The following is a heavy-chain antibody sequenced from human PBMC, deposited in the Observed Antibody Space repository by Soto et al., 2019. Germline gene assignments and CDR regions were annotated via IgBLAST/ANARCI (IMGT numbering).Heavy chain of an antibody. D-gene: IGHD3-22*01. J-gene: IGHJ6*02. V-gene: IGHV3-23*01. Sequence: EVQLLESGGGLVQPGGSLRLSCAASGFSFSSYAMTWVRQAPGKGLEWVSCISVSGGSTYYADSVKGRFTISRDNSRNTLYLQMNSLRAEDTAVYSCAKGVTTADYYYGLDVWGQGTTVTVSS. CDR2: ISVSGGST. CDR1: GFSFSSYA. CDR3: AKGVTTADYYYGLDV.